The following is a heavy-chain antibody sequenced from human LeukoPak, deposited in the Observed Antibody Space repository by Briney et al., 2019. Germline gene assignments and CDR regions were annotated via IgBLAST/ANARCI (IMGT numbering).Heavy chain of an antibody. J-gene: IGHJ6*03. Sequence: SETLSLTCTVSGGSISSSSYYWGWIRQPPGKGLEWIGSIYYSGSTYYNPSLKSRVTISVDTSKNQFSLRLSSVTAADTAVYYCARLVRSYYYMDVWGKGTTVTVSS. CDR2: IYYSGST. D-gene: IGHD6-13*01. CDR3: ARLVRSYYYMDV. V-gene: IGHV4-39*07. CDR1: GGSISSSSYY.